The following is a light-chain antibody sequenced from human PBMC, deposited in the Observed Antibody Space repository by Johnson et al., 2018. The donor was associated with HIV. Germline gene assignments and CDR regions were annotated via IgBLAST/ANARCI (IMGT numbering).Light chain of an antibody. CDR1: SSNVGSSF. Sequence: QSVLTQPPSVSAAPGQTVTISCSGSSSNVGSSFVSWYRQVPGTAPKLLIYDNNKRPSGIPDRFSGSKSGTSATLGITGLQTGDEADYYCGTWDSSLNAFVFGAGTRVTVL. J-gene: IGLJ1*01. CDR3: GTWDSSLNAFV. CDR2: DNN. V-gene: IGLV1-51*01.